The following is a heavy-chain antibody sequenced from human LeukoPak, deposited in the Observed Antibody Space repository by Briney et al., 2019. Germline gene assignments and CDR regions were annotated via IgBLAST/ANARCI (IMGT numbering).Heavy chain of an antibody. D-gene: IGHD4-17*01. Sequence: SETLSLTCTVSGGSISSDYWSWIRQPPGKGLEWIGYIYYSGSTNYNPSLKSRVTISVDTSKNQFSLKLSSVTAADTAVYYCARVRANYYYYMDVWGKGTTVTVSS. V-gene: IGHV4-59*01. CDR3: ARVRANYYYYMDV. J-gene: IGHJ6*03. CDR1: GGSISSDY. CDR2: IYYSGST.